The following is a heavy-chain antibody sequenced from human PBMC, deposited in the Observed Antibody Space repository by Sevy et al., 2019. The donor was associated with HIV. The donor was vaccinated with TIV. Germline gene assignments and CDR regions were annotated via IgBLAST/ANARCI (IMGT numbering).Heavy chain of an antibody. CDR2: IKQDGNEI. CDR1: GFTFDTYW. J-gene: IGHJ4*02. Sequence: GGSLRLSCAASGFTFDTYWMQWVRQAPGQGLEWVANIKQDGNEIYYADSVKGRFTISRDNAKKSLYLQMSNLRVEDTGIYYSARRYFDLWGQGTLVTVSS. V-gene: IGHV3-7*01. CDR3: ARRYFDL.